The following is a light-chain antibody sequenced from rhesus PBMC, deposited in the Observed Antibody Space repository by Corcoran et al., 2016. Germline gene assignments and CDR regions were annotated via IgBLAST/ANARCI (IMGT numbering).Light chain of an antibody. CDR2: GSS. Sequence: QVILTQSPATLSLSPGERATLSCRASQSVSTYLAWYQQKPGQAPRLLIYGSSSSATVIPDRIRGRGSGTEFILTISSLEPEDFAVYYCQRYGSSPVTFGGGTKVEIK. CDR3: QRYGSSPVT. CDR1: QSVSTY. V-gene: IGKV3-53*01. J-gene: IGKJ4*01.